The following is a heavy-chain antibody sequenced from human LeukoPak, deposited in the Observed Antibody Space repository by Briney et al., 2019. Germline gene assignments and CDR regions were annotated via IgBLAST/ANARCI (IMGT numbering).Heavy chain of an antibody. CDR1: GFTFSSYG. V-gene: IGHV3-30*02. CDR2: IRYDGSNK. Sequence: GGSLRLSCAASGFTFSSYGMHWVRQAPGKGLEWVAFIRYDGSNKYYADSVKGRFTISRDNSKNTLYLQMNSLRAEDTAVYYCAKDPTDYYYNYMDVWGKGTTVTISS. D-gene: IGHD4-17*01. CDR3: AKDPTDYYYNYMDV. J-gene: IGHJ6*03.